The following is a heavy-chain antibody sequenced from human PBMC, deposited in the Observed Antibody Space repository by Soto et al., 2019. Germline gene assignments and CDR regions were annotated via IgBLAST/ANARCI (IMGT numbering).Heavy chain of an antibody. Sequence: GGSLRHSCAASGVTVSSNYMSWVRQATGKGLEWVSVIYSGGSTYYADSVKGRFTIYRDNSKNTLYLQMNSLRAEDTAVYYCARIKYSSSPGGLGYYYYGMDVWGQGTTVTSP. V-gene: IGHV3-53*01. D-gene: IGHD6-6*01. CDR2: IYSGGST. CDR3: ARIKYSSSPGGLGYYYYGMDV. CDR1: GVTVSSNY. J-gene: IGHJ6*02.